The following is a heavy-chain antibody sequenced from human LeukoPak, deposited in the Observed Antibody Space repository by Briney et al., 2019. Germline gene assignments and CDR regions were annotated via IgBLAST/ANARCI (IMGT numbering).Heavy chain of an antibody. D-gene: IGHD3-10*01. V-gene: IGHV4-38-2*02. CDR3: ARDKAGTMVRGVINGMDV. Sequence: SETLSLTCTVSGYSISNDYYWGWIRQPPGEGLEWIGTIFHSGSTYYNPSLQSRVTMSVDTSKKQFSLKLSSVTAADTAVYYCARDKAGTMVRGVINGMDVWGQGTTVTVSS. CDR1: GYSISNDYY. J-gene: IGHJ6*02. CDR2: IFHSGST.